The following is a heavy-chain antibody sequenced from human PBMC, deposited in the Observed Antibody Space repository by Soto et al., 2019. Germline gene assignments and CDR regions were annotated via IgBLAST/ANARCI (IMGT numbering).Heavy chain of an antibody. Sequence: SETLSLTCFVSGYSITAGGYYWSWIRHHPGKGLEWIGSFYSSGSIIYNPSLRSRVSISGDTSSNQFSMSLTSVTAADTARYYCARMYSSGSGCFHPWCQGTLVTVSS. D-gene: IGHD6-19*01. CDR3: ARMYSSGSGCFHP. V-gene: IGHV4-31*03. CDR1: GYSITAGGYY. CDR2: FYSSGSI. J-gene: IGHJ5*02.